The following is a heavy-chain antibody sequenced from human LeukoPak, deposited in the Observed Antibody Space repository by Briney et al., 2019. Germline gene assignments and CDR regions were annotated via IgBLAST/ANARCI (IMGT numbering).Heavy chain of an antibody. Sequence: GSLRLSCAASGFTFSDYDISWIRQAPGKGLEWVSYIGSGGTIYYTDSVKGRFTISRDNAKNSLYLQMNTLRAEDTAVYYCAGAYCGGDCYSFYNWFDPWGQGTLVTVSS. CDR2: IGSGGTI. V-gene: IGHV3-11*01. J-gene: IGHJ5*02. CDR3: AGAYCGGDCYSFYNWFDP. CDR1: GFTFSDYD. D-gene: IGHD2-21*02.